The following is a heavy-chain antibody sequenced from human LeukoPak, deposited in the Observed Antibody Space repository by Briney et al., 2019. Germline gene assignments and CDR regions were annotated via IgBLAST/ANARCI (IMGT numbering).Heavy chain of an antibody. CDR3: ARVGAIAVAPFDY. V-gene: IGHV4-34*01. CDR1: GGSFSGYY. CDR2: INHSGST. Sequence: SETLSLTCAVYGGSFSGYYWSWIRQPPGKGLEWIGEINHSGSTNYNPSLKSRVTISVDTSKNQFSLKLSSVTAADTAVYYCARVGAIAVAPFDYWGQGTLVTVSS. J-gene: IGHJ4*02. D-gene: IGHD6-19*01.